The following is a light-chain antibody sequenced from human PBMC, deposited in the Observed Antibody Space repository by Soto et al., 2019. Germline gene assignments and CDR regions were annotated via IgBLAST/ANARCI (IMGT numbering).Light chain of an antibody. CDR2: EGS. J-gene: IGKJ1*01. CDR1: QSISRH. CDR3: QQYNSFPWT. Sequence: DIPMTQAPSAPSASVRGRGHVPFRASQSISRHLNWYQQKPGKAPKLLISEGSSLESGVPSTFSGTASGTEFTLTISSLQPDDFATYYCQQYNSFPWTCGQGTKGDIK. V-gene: IGKV1-5*01.